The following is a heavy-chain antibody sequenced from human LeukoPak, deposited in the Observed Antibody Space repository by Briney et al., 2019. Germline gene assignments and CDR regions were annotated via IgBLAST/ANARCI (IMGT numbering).Heavy chain of an antibody. D-gene: IGHD1-26*01. CDR3: ASRTGSYYPFDS. V-gene: IGHV5-51*01. CDR1: GYSFSNYY. J-gene: IGHJ4*02. CDR2: IYPGGSDI. Sequence: GESLKISCKGSGYSFSNYYIDWVRQVPGKGLEWMGVIYPGGSDIRYSPSFQGQVTISADKSIDTAYLQWSSLKASDSAMYYCASRTGSYYPFDSWGQGTLVTVSS.